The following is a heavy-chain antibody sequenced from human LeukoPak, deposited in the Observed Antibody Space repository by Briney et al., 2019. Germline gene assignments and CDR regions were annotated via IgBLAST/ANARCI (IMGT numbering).Heavy chain of an antibody. V-gene: IGHV3-30*04. J-gene: IGHJ4*02. CDR2: ISYDGSNK. D-gene: IGHD6-19*01. Sequence: PGGSLRLSCAAAGFTFSSYTMHWVRQAPGKGLEWVAGISYDGSNKFYADSVKGRFTISRDNSKNTLYLQMNSLRAEDTAVYYCAKDVAPDSGWDLDYWGQGTLVTVSS. CDR1: GFTFSSYT. CDR3: AKDVAPDSGWDLDY.